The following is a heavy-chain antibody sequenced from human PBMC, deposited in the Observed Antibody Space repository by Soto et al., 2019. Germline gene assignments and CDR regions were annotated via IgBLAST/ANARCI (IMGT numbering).Heavy chain of an antibody. J-gene: IGHJ4*02. Sequence: GSLRLSCTASGFTFGDYAMSWFRQAPGKGLEWVGFIRSKAYGGTTEYAASVKGRFTISRDDSKSIAYLQMNSLKTEDTAVYYCTRVYYYDSSGSFDYWGQGTLVTVSS. V-gene: IGHV3-49*03. CDR2: IRSKAYGGTT. CDR1: GFTFGDYA. D-gene: IGHD3-22*01. CDR3: TRVYYYDSSGSFDY.